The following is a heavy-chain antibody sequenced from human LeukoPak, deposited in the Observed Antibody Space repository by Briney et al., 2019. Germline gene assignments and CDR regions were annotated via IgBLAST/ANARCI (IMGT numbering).Heavy chain of an antibody. CDR2: SYWNDDK. Sequence: SGPTLVKPTQTLTLTCTFSGFSLRATGVAVAWIRQPPGKGLEWLAVSYWNDDKSYSPSLKSRLTVTKDTSKNQVVLTMTNMDPVDTATYYCAHKGRGSGRYTMWGQGTLVTVSS. CDR3: AHKGRGSGRYTM. V-gene: IGHV2-5*01. D-gene: IGHD3-10*01. J-gene: IGHJ4*02. CDR1: GFSLRATGVA.